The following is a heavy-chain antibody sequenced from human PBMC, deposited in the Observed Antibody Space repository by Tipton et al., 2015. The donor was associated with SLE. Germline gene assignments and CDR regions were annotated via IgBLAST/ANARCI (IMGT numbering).Heavy chain of an antibody. V-gene: IGHV4-59*01. D-gene: IGHD6-13*01. Sequence: TLSLTCTVSGDSISSYYWSWIRQPPGKGLEWIGYIYYSGSTNYYPSLKSRVTISVDTSKNQFSLKLSSVTAADTAVYYCARARQQLADAFDIWGQGTMVTVSS. CDR3: ARARQQLADAFDI. J-gene: IGHJ3*02. CDR2: IYYSGST. CDR1: GDSISSYY.